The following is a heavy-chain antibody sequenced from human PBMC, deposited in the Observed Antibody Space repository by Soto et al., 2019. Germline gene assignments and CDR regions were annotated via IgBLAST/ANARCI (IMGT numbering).Heavy chain of an antibody. Sequence: PGGSLRLSCAASGFNLSHPWMTWVRQAAGKGLEWVGRIKSETDGGTADYAAPVKGRITISRDDSKNTVYLQMNSLKTEDTAVYYCTTGIYYGLLTGYHDVAYWGQGTLVTVSS. D-gene: IGHD3-9*01. J-gene: IGHJ4*02. CDR2: IKSETDGGTA. CDR3: TTGIYYGLLTGYHDVAY. V-gene: IGHV3-15*01. CDR1: GFNLSHPW.